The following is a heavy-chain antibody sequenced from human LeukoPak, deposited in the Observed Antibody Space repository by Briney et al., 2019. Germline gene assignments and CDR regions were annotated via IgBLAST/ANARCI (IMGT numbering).Heavy chain of an antibody. CDR2: IDYDGGSG. J-gene: IGHJ1*01. CDR3: TRNSGWYGLS. V-gene: IGHV3-23*01. CDR1: GFTLSSYE. Sequence: GGSLTLSCTVSGFTLSSYEMSWIRQAPGKGLEWVSSIDYDGGSGHYADSVKGRFTISRDNSNNTLFLHLNSLRGEDTAVYYCTRNSGWYGLSWGQGTLVTVSS. D-gene: IGHD6-19*01.